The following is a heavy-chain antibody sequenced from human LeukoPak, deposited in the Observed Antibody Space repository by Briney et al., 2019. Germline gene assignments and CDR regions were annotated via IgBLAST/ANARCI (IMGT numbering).Heavy chain of an antibody. CDR3: ARDGRHYCSGGSCYSPYWYFDL. D-gene: IGHD2-15*01. J-gene: IGHJ2*01. Sequence: GGSLRLSCAASGFTFSSFEMNWVRQAPGKGLEWDSYISSNGATIYYADSVKGRFTISRDNAKNSLYLQMNSLRAEDTAVYYCARDGRHYCSGGSCYSPYWYFDLWGRGTLVTVSS. CDR1: GFTFSSFE. CDR2: ISSNGATI. V-gene: IGHV3-48*03.